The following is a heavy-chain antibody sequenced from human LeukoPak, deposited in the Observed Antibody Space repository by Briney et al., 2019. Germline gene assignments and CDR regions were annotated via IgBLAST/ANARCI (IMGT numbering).Heavy chain of an antibody. D-gene: IGHD2-2*01. Sequence: SETLSLTCAVYGGSFGGYYWSWIRQPPGKGLEWIGEINHSGSTNYNPSLKSRVTISVDTSKNQFSLKLSSVTAADTAVYYCARATRIVVVPAATPFDYWGQGTLVTVSS. CDR2: INHSGST. CDR1: GGSFGGYY. CDR3: ARATRIVVVPAATPFDY. V-gene: IGHV4-34*01. J-gene: IGHJ4*02.